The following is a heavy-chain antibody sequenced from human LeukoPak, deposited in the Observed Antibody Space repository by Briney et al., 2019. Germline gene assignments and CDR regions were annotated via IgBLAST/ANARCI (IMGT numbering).Heavy chain of an antibody. J-gene: IGHJ3*02. CDR2: ISYDGSNK. Sequence: GGSLRLSCAASGFTFSSYAMHWVRQAPGKGLEWVAVISYDGSNKYYADSVKGRFTISRDNSKNTLYLQMNSLRAEDTAVYYCARDPAVAAAAGAFDIWGQGTMVTVSS. V-gene: IGHV3-30-3*01. CDR1: GFTFSSYA. CDR3: ARDPAVAAAAGAFDI. D-gene: IGHD6-13*01.